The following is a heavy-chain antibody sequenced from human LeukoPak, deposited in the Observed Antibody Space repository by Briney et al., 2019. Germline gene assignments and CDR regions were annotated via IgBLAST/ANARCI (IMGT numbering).Heavy chain of an antibody. V-gene: IGHV4-61*02. J-gene: IGHJ4*02. Sequence: SETLSLTCTVSGGSISSGSYYWSWIRQPAGKGLEWIGRIYTSGSTNYNPSLKSRVTISVDTSKNQLSLKLSSVTAADTAVYYCARGGGYSYADHWGQGTLVIVSS. D-gene: IGHD5-18*01. CDR2: IYTSGST. CDR1: GGSISSGSYY. CDR3: ARGGGYSYADH.